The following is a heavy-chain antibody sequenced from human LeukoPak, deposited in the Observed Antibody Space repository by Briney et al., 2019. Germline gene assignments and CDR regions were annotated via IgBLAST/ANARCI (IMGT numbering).Heavy chain of an antibody. J-gene: IGHJ4*02. CDR2: IYTSGST. Sequence: SETLSLTCTVSGGSISSGSFYWSWIRQPAGKGLEWIGRIYTSGSTNYNPSLKSRLTISVDTSKNQSSLKLSSVTAADTAVYYCARGRGGDGYNYVFDYWGQGTLVTVSS. CDR3: ARGRGGDGYNYVFDY. V-gene: IGHV4-61*02. D-gene: IGHD5-24*01. CDR1: GGSISSGSFY.